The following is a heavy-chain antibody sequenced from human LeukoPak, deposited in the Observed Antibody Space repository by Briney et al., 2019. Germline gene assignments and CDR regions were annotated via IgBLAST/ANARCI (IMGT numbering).Heavy chain of an antibody. V-gene: IGHV4-61*02. Sequence: SETLSLTCTVSGGSISSGSYYWSWIRQPAGKGLEWIGRIYTSGSTNYNPSLKSRVTISVDTSKNQFSLKLSSVTAADTAVYYCARGGWYLDYWGQGTLVTVSS. J-gene: IGHJ4*02. CDR2: IYTSGST. CDR3: ARGGWYLDY. D-gene: IGHD6-19*01. CDR1: GGSISSGSYY.